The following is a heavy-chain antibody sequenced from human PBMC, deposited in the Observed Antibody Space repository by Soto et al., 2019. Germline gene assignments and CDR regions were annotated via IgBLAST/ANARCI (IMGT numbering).Heavy chain of an antibody. J-gene: IGHJ5*02. CDR1: SYSISGGFY. D-gene: IGHD3-3*01. V-gene: IGHV4-38-2*01. CDR2: IYHNGSA. CDR3: ARVTIFEYWFDP. Sequence: SETLSLTCAVSSYSISGGFYWAWIRQPPGKGLEWIGNIYHNGSAHYNPSLKNRVNKSVEKSKKKFSLKLTSVTATDTAVYYCARVTIFEYWFDPWGQGILVTVSS.